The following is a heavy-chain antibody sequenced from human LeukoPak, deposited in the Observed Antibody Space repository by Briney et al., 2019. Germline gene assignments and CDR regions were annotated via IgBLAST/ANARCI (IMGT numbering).Heavy chain of an antibody. CDR2: ISGSGGST. D-gene: IGHD2-15*01. V-gene: IGHV3-23*01. CDR1: GFTFSSYA. J-gene: IGHJ4*02. Sequence: YPGGSLRLSCAASGFTFSSYAMSWVRQAPGKGLEWVSAISGSGGSTYYADSVKGRFTISRDNSKNTLYLQMNSLRAEDTAVYYCAKDGGALVVVAAIFDYWGQGTLVTVSS. CDR3: AKDGGALVVVAAIFDY.